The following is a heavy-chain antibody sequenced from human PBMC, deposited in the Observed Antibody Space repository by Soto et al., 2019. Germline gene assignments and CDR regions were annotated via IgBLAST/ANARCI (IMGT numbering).Heavy chain of an antibody. Sequence: QVQLVQSGAEVKTPGASVKVSCEATGYTFTGNYLHWVRQAPGQGLEWMGWIHPHSGATKYAQKFQWWVTMTRDTSSSTAYLDLSSLKSNDKAVYYCVREGVGPTYGWFDPWGQGTLVTVSS. D-gene: IGHD2-8*01. CDR2: IHPHSGAT. J-gene: IGHJ5*02. CDR1: GYTFTGNY. CDR3: VREGVGPTYGWFDP. V-gene: IGHV1-2*04.